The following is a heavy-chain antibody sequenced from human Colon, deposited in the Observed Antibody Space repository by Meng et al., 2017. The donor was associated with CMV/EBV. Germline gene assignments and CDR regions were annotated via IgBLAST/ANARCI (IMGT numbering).Heavy chain of an antibody. J-gene: IGHJ4*02. V-gene: IGHV1-69*02. Sequence: GGTFSSYTISWVRQAPGQGLEWMGRIIPILGIANYAQKFQGRVTITADKSTSTAYMELSSLRSEDTAVYYCARGYSYGPSSLNYFDYWGQGTLVTVSS. CDR3: ARGYSYGPSSLNYFDY. CDR2: IIPILGIA. CDR1: GGTFSSYT. D-gene: IGHD5-18*01.